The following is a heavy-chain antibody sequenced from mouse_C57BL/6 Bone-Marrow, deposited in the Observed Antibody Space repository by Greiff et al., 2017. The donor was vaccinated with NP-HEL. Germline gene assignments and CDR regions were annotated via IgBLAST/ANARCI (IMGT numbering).Heavy chain of an antibody. J-gene: IGHJ1*03. CDR1: GFNIKDDY. D-gene: IGHD2-3*01. Sequence: VQLQQSGAELVRPGASVKLSCTASGFNIKDDYMHWVKQRPEQGLEWIGWIDPENGDTEYASKFQGKATITADTSSNTAYLQLSSLTSEDTAVDYCTTDDYWYFDVWGTGTTVTVSS. CDR2: IDPENGDT. V-gene: IGHV14-4*01. CDR3: TTDDYWYFDV.